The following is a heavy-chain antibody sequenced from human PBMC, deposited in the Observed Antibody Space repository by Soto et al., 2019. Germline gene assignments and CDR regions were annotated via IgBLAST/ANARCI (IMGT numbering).Heavy chain of an antibody. CDR3: ATDGGFGVHY. D-gene: IGHD3-16*01. Sequence: VQLVESGGGLVKPGGSLRLSCAASEFTFTDYTMHWVRQAPGRGLEWVSSISRVRGCIYYADSVKGRFSISRDNAKNSLDLRMNRLRGEHTAVYYWATDGGFGVHYWGQGTLVTVSS. CDR1: EFTFTDYT. J-gene: IGHJ4*02. CDR2: ISRVRGCI. V-gene: IGHV3-21*02.